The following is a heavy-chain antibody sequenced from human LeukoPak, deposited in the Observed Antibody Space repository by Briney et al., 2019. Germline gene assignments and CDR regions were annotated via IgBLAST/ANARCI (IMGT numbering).Heavy chain of an antibody. CDR2: IKSKTVAATS. CDR3: TNDDPINRS. Sequence: PGGSLRLSCAASGFTFSNAWMSWVRQAPGKGLEWLGRIKSKTVAATSDYAAPVRCTFTISRDDSKNTLYLEMNSLKTEDTAIYYCTNDDPINRSWGQGTLVTVSS. CDR1: GFTFSNAW. J-gene: IGHJ4*02. V-gene: IGHV3-15*01. D-gene: IGHD1-1*01.